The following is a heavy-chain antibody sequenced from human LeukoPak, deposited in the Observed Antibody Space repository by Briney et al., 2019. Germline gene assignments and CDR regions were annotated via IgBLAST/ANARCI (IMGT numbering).Heavy chain of an antibody. CDR3: VGVVVITRTDAFDI. Sequence: SVKVSCKASGGTFSSYAISWVRQALGQGLEWMGRIIPILGIANYAQKFQGRVTMTEDTSTDTAYMELSSLRSEDTAVYYCVGVVVITRTDAFDIWGQGTMVTVSS. J-gene: IGHJ3*02. V-gene: IGHV1-69*04. D-gene: IGHD3-22*01. CDR2: IIPILGIA. CDR1: GGTFSSYA.